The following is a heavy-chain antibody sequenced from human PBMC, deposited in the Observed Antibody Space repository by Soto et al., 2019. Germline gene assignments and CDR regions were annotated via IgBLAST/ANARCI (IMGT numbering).Heavy chain of an antibody. CDR3: AKSYVPRMSTPFDY. D-gene: IGHD2-2*01. Sequence: GGSLRLSCAASGFTFSSYAMSWVRQSPGKGLEWVSAISGSGGSTYYADSVKGRFTISRDNSKNTLYLQMNSLRAEDTAVYYCAKSYVPRMSTPFDYWGQGTLVTVSS. CDR2: ISGSGGST. V-gene: IGHV3-23*01. J-gene: IGHJ4*02. CDR1: GFTFSSYA.